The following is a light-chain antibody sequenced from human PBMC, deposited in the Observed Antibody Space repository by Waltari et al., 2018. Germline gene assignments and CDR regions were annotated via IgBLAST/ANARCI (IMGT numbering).Light chain of an antibody. Sequence: QSALTQPASASGSPGPSITISCTGITSGVCSYQYFSWFQQHPDKAPKLIIFDVSNRPSGVSNRCSGSKSDNTASLTISGLQAEDEADYYCSLYTGSTTLRVVFGGGTRVTVL. CDR2: DVS. V-gene: IGLV2-14*03. J-gene: IGLJ2*01. CDR3: SLYTGSTTLRVV. CDR1: TSGVCSYQY.